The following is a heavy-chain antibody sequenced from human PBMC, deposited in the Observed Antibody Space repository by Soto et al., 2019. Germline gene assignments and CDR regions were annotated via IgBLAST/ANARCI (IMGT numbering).Heavy chain of an antibody. CDR3: ASDYYDSSGYYYRRYFDY. CDR2: ISYDGSNK. D-gene: IGHD3-22*01. V-gene: IGHV3-30-3*01. J-gene: IGHJ4*02. Sequence: GGSLRLSCAASGFTFSSYAMHWVRQAPGKGLEWVAVISYDGSNKYYADSVKGRFTISRDNSKNTLYLQMNSLRAEDTAVYYCASDYYDSSGYYYRRYFDYWGQGTLVTVSS. CDR1: GFTFSSYA.